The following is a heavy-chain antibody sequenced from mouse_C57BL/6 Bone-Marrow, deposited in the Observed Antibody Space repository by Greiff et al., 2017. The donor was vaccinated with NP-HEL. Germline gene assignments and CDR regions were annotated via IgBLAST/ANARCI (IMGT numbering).Heavy chain of an antibody. D-gene: IGHD2-12*01. CDR3: ARSGVLRRGAYYYARDY. V-gene: IGHV1-81*01. J-gene: IGHJ4*01. Sequence: VQLQQSGAELARPGASVKLSCKASGYTFTSYGISWVKQRTGQGLEWIGEIYPRSGNTYYNEKFKGKATLTADKSSSTAYMELRSLTSEDSAVYFCARSGVLRRGAYYYARDYWGQGTSVTVPS. CDR1: GYTFTSYG. CDR2: IYPRSGNT.